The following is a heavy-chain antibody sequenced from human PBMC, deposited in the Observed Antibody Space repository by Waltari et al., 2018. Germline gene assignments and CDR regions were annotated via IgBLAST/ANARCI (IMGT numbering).Heavy chain of an antibody. D-gene: IGHD6-13*01. Sequence: ELQLVESGGGFVQPGGSLRLSCAASGLTFSSYWMHWVRQAPGKGLVWVSRINSAGSITRYAESVKGRFTISRDNAKNTLYLQMNSLRAEDTAVYYCARAPAAGWFDRWGQGTLVTVSS. CDR1: GLTFSSYW. CDR2: INSAGSIT. V-gene: IGHV3-74*01. CDR3: ARAPAAGWFDR. J-gene: IGHJ5*02.